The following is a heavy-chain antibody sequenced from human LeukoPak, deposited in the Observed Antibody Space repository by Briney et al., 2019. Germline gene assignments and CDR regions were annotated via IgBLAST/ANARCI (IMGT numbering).Heavy chain of an antibody. CDR1: GGSITGYY. CDR2: IHYTGAT. D-gene: IGHD3-9*01. Sequence: SESLSLTCAVYGGSITGYYRSWIRQTPGRGLEWVGDIHYTGATSYNPSLKSRATISTDASKNQFSLRLSTVTAADTAVYYCARGNILTGYCFDFWGQGALVTVPS. CDR3: ARGNILTGYCFDF. J-gene: IGHJ4*02. V-gene: IGHV4-34*01.